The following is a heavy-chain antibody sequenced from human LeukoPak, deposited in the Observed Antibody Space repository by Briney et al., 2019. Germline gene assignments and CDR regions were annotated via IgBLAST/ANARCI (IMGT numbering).Heavy chain of an antibody. CDR3: AKAVTGTEIIDY. Sequence: EPGGSLRLSCAASGFSFASYAMSWVRQAPGKGLEWVSGISGSGGGIYYADSVKGRFAISRDNSKNTLYLQMNSLRAEDTAMYYCAKAVTGTEIIDYWGQGTLVTVSS. CDR2: ISGSGGGI. CDR1: GFSFASYA. J-gene: IGHJ4*02. V-gene: IGHV3-23*01. D-gene: IGHD6-19*01.